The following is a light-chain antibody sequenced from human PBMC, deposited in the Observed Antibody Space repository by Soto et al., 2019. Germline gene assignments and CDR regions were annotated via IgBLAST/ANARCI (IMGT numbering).Light chain of an antibody. CDR1: SSNIGSNT. V-gene: IGLV1-44*01. J-gene: IGLJ3*02. CDR3: AAWDDSLNWV. Sequence: QSVLTQPPSASGTPGQRVTISCSGSSSNIGSNTVNWYQQLPGTAPKLLIYSNNQRPSGVPDRFSGSKSDTSASLAISGLQSEDEADYYCAAWDDSLNWVFGGGTKLTVL. CDR2: SNN.